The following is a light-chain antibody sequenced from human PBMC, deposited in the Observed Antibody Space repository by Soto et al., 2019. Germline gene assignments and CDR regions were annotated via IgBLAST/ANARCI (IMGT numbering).Light chain of an antibody. CDR1: NSNIGAPYD. Sequence: QSVLTQPPSVSGAPGQRVTISCTGNNSNIGAPYDVHWFQQLPGTAPKLLIYANNNRPSGVPDRFSGSESGTSASLAITGRQAEDEADYYCQAYDSSLSAWIFGGGTKLTVL. V-gene: IGLV1-40*01. J-gene: IGLJ2*01. CDR3: QAYDSSLSAWI. CDR2: ANN.